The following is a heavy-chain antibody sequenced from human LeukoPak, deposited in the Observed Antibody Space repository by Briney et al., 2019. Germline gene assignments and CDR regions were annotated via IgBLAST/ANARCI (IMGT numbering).Heavy chain of an antibody. CDR3: TGSFGELTFFDY. Sequence: GGSLRLSCAASGFTFGDYGMSWVRQAPGKGLEWVGFIRSKAYGGTTENAASVKGRFTISRDDSKSIAYLQMNSLKTEDTAVYYCTGSFGELTFFDYWGLGTLVTVSS. D-gene: IGHD3-10*01. J-gene: IGHJ4*02. V-gene: IGHV3-49*04. CDR2: IRSKAYGGTT. CDR1: GFTFGDYG.